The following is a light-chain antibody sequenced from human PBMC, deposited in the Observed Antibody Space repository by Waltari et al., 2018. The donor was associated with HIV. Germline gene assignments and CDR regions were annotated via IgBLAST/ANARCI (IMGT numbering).Light chain of an antibody. CDR3: QQSYSTPQT. CDR1: QNISSY. J-gene: IGKJ1*01. CDR2: TAS. Sequence: DIQMTQSPSSLSASVGDRVTITCRASQNISSYLSWFQQKPGKAPKLLIYTASSLQSGVPSGFSGSGSGTDFTLTISSLKPEDFATYNCQQSYSTPQTFGQGTKVEIK. V-gene: IGKV1-39*01.